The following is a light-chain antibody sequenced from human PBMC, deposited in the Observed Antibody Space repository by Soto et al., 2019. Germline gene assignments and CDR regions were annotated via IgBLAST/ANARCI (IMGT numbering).Light chain of an antibody. CDR3: QTWGADSVI. Sequence: QSVLTQSPSASASLGASVKLTCTLSSWHSSYAIAWHQQQPEKGPRFLMKLNSDGSHSKGDGISDRFSGSSSGAERYLTISSLQSEDEADYYCQTWGADSVIFGGGTKLTVL. V-gene: IGLV4-69*01. CDR2: LNSDGSH. J-gene: IGLJ2*01. CDR1: SWHSSYA.